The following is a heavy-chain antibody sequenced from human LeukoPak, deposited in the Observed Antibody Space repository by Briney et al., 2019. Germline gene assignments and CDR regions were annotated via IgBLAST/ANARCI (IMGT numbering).Heavy chain of an antibody. J-gene: IGHJ4*02. CDR1: GFTFRNYW. CDR2: IKQDGSEK. CDR3: ARDEPVGATTG. D-gene: IGHD1-26*01. Sequence: HPGGSLRLSCAVSGFTFRNYWMSWVRQAPGKRLEWVANIKQDGSEKYYVDSVKGRFAISRDNVKNSLYLQMNSLRAEDTAVYYCARDEPVGATTGWGQGTLVTVSS. V-gene: IGHV3-7*01.